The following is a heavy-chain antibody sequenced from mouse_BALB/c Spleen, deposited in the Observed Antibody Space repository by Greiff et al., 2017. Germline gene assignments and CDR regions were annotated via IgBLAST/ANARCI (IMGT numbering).Heavy chain of an antibody. Sequence: QVQLQQSAAELARPGASVKMSCKASGYTFTSYTMHWVKQRPGQGLEWIGYINPSSGYTEYNQKFKDKTTLTADKSSSTAYMQLSSLTSEDSAVYYCARLNGNYPFYAMDYWGQGTSVTVSS. D-gene: IGHD2-1*01. CDR1: GYTFTSYT. CDR2: INPSSGYT. J-gene: IGHJ4*01. CDR3: ARLNGNYPFYAMDY. V-gene: IGHV1-4*02.